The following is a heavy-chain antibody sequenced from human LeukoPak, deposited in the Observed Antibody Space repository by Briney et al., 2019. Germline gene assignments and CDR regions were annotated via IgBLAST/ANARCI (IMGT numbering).Heavy chain of an antibody. CDR3: ARHSLYSSSNYYYYYYYMDV. CDR1: GGSISSYY. D-gene: IGHD6-13*01. CDR2: IYYSGST. V-gene: IGHV4-59*08. Sequence: SETLSLTCTVSGGSISSYYWSWIRQPPGKGLEWIGYIYYSGSTNYNPSLKSRVTISVDTSKNQFSLKLSSVTAADTAVYYCARHSLYSSSNYYYYYYYMDVWGKGTTVTISS. J-gene: IGHJ6*03.